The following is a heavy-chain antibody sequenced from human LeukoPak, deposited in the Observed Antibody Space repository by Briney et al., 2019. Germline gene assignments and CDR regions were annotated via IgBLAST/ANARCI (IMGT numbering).Heavy chain of an antibody. V-gene: IGHV3-21*01. J-gene: IGHJ4*02. Sequence: GGSLRLSCAASGFTFSSFSMNWVRQAPGKGLEWVSSISVSSSSLYYADSVKGRFTISRDNAKNSLYLQMNSLRAEDTAVYYCARDGQGFDYWGQGTLVTVSS. CDR1: GFTFSSFS. CDR3: ARDGQGFDY. CDR2: ISVSSSSL.